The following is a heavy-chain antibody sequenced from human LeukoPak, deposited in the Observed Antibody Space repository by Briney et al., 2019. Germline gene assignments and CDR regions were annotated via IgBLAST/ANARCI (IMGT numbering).Heavy chain of an antibody. Sequence: GASVKVSCKASGGTFSSYAISWVRQAPGQGLEWMGGIIPIFGTANYARKFQGRVTITADESTSTAYMELSSLRSEDTAVYYCARIRRGISLKLLPLYYYGMDVWGQGTTVTVSS. V-gene: IGHV1-69*13. CDR1: GGTFSSYA. CDR2: IIPIFGTA. J-gene: IGHJ6*02. D-gene: IGHD2-15*01. CDR3: ARIRRGISLKLLPLYYYGMDV.